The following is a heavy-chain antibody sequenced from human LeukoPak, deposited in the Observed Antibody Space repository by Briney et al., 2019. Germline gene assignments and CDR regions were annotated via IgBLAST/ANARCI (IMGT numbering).Heavy chain of an antibody. CDR2: IYSGGST. Sequence: GGSLRLSCAASGFTVSSNYMSWVRQAPGKGLEWVSVIYSGGSTYYADSVKGRFTISRDNSKNTLYPQMNSLRAEDTAVYYCAREITMIPLGPGGAFDIWGQGTMVTVSS. V-gene: IGHV3-53*01. CDR1: GFTVSSNY. D-gene: IGHD3-22*01. J-gene: IGHJ3*02. CDR3: AREITMIPLGPGGAFDI.